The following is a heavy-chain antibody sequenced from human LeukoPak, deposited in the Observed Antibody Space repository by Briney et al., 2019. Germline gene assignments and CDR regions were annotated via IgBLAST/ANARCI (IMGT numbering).Heavy chain of an antibody. Sequence: SETLSLTSTGSGGSFSSYYWSWIRQPAGKGLEWIGRIYTSGSTNYNSSLKSRVTMSVDTSKNQVSLKLSSVTAADTAVYYCATGDGYNSFDYWGQGTLVTVSS. CDR2: IYTSGST. J-gene: IGHJ4*02. CDR3: ATGDGYNSFDY. V-gene: IGHV4-4*07. D-gene: IGHD5-24*01. CDR1: GGSFSSYY.